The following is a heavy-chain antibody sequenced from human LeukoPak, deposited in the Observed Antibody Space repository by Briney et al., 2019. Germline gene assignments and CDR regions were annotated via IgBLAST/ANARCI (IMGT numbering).Heavy chain of an antibody. D-gene: IGHD1-1*01. CDR1: GYTFNSYG. V-gene: IGHV1-46*02. J-gene: IGHJ6*02. CDR2: INPSGGST. CDR3: ARGTGYYGMDV. Sequence: ASVKVSCKASGYTFNSYGIVWVRQAPGQGLEWMGIINPSGGSTSYAQKFQGRVTMTRDTSTSTVYMELSSLRSEDTAVYYCARGTGYYGMDVWGQGTTVTVSS.